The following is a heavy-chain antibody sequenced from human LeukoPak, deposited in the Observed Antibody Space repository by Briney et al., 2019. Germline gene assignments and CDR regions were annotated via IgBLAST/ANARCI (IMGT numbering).Heavy chain of an antibody. J-gene: IGHJ4*02. CDR2: IYYSGST. V-gene: IGHV4-31*03. Sequence: SQTLSLTCTVSGGSISSGGYYWSWIRQHPGKGLEWIGYIYYSGSTYYNPSLKSRVTISVDTSKNQLSLRLSSVTAAVTAVYYCAGSYSGSFYFDYLGQGTLVTVSS. CDR1: GGSISSGGYY. CDR3: AGSYSGSFYFDY. D-gene: IGHD1-26*01.